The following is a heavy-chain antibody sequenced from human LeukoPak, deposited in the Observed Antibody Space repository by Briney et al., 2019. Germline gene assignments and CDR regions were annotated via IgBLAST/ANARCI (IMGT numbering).Heavy chain of an antibody. J-gene: IGHJ3*02. CDR3: ARDMGNFGGNAVDAFDI. D-gene: IGHD4-23*01. V-gene: IGHV1-2*02. CDR1: GYIFTGYY. Sequence: ASVKVSCKASGYIFTGYYIHWVRQAPGQGLEWMGCINPRSGRTVYTEKFQARGTLTRDTSVSTVDMELSRLRSDDTAVYYFARDMGNFGGNAVDAFDIWGQGTMVTVS. CDR2: INPRSGRT.